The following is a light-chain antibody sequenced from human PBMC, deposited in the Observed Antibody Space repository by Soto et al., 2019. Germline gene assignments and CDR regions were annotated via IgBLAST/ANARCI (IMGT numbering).Light chain of an antibody. J-gene: IGKJ4*01. Sequence: DIQMTQSPSALSASVGDTVTVTCRASQAIGDHLARFQQQPGKVPQRLIYSVSTLHTGAPSRFSGSGSETDFTLTITNLQPEDFASYFCLQHYTYPPTFGGGT. CDR2: SVS. CDR3: LQHYTYPPT. V-gene: IGKV1-17*03. CDR1: QAIGDH.